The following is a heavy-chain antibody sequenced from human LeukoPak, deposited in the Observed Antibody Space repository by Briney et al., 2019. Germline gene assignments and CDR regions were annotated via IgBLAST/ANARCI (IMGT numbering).Heavy chain of an antibody. CDR2: ISSSGSTI. D-gene: IGHD2-2*01. Sequence: LSLTCAVYGGSFSGYYMSWIRQAPGKGLEWVSYISSSGSTIYYADSVKGRFTISRDNAKNSLYLQMNSLRAEDTAVYYCASGYAYYFDYWGQGTLVTVSS. CDR3: ASGYAYYFDY. CDR1: GGSFSGYY. V-gene: IGHV3-11*01. J-gene: IGHJ4*02.